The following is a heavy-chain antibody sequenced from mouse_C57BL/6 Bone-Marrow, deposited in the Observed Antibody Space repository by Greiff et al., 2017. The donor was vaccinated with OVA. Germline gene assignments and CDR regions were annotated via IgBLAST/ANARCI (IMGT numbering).Heavy chain of an antibody. J-gene: IGHJ4*01. CDR1: GFTFSDYG. Sequence: EVKLQESGGGLVKPGGSLKLSCAASGFTFSDYGMNWVRQAPETGLEWVAYISSGSSTIYYAATVKGRFTISRDNAKNTLFLQMTSLMSEDTAMYYCATYGNYFYYAMDDWGQGTSVTVSS. CDR2: ISSGSSTI. V-gene: IGHV5-17*01. D-gene: IGHD2-10*02. CDR3: ATYGNYFYYAMDD.